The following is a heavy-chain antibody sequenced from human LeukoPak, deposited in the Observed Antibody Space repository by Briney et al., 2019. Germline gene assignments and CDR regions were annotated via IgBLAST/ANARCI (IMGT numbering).Heavy chain of an antibody. Sequence: PSETLSLTCAVYGGSFSGYYWSWIRQPPGKGLEWIGEINHSGSTNYNPSLKSRVTISVDTSKNQFSLKLSSVTAADTAVYYCARVDSEWFDYWGQGTLVTVSS. D-gene: IGHD1-26*01. J-gene: IGHJ4*02. CDR1: GGSFSGYY. CDR2: INHSGST. V-gene: IGHV4-34*01. CDR3: ARVDSEWFDY.